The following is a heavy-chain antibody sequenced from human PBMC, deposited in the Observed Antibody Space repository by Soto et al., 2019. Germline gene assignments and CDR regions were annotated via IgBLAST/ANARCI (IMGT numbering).Heavy chain of an antibody. Sequence: QITLKESGPPLVKPTQTLTLTCTFSGFSLSTSGVGVGWIRQPPGKALEWLALIYWDDDKRYSPSLKSRLTIPKDTSKNQVVLTMTNMDPVDTATYYCAHRPAGDAFDIWGQGTMVTVSS. CDR3: AHRPAGDAFDI. V-gene: IGHV2-5*02. D-gene: IGHD6-19*01. J-gene: IGHJ3*02. CDR1: GFSLSTSGVG. CDR2: IYWDDDK.